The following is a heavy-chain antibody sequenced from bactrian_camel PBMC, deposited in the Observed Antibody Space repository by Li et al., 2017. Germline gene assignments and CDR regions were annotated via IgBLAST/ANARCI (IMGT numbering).Heavy chain of an antibody. V-gene: IGHV3S40*01. J-gene: IGHJ4*01. Sequence: VQLVESGGGLVQPGGSLRLSCAASEFTSSRYHVSWVRQAPGKGLEWVSTINSGGGSTTYVDSVKGRFTISRDNAKNTLYLQLNSLKTEDTAVYYCVSLVGRPLVHQGTQVTVS. D-gene: IGHD2*01. CDR1: EFTSSRYH. CDR2: INSGGGST.